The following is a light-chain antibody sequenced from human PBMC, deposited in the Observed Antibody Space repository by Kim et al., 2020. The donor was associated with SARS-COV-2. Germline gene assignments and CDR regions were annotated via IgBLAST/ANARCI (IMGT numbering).Light chain of an antibody. CDR3: AAWDDSLYGRV. CDR1: AYNIRSYP. CDR2: GND. V-gene: IGLV1-44*01. Sequence: QSVLTQPPSASGTPGQRVTISCSGSAYNIRSYPVSWSRQVPGTAPKLLIYGNDQRPSGVPDRFSGSKSGPSASLAISGLKSEDEADYFCAAWDDSLYGRVFGGGTQLTVL. J-gene: IGLJ3*02.